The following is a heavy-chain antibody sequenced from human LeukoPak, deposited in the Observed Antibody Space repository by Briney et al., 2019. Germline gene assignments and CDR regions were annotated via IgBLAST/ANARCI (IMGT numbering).Heavy chain of an antibody. V-gene: IGHV3-30*02. CDR3: ARDNDSRDPPHFDY. CDR1: GFTFSSYE. Sequence: QPGGSLRLSCAASGFTFSSYEMNWVRQAPGKGLEWVAFIRYDGNNKYYADSVKGRFTISRDNSKNTLYLQMNSLRSEDTAVYYCARDNDSRDPPHFDYWGQGTLVTVSS. D-gene: IGHD3-16*01. CDR2: IRYDGNNK. J-gene: IGHJ4*02.